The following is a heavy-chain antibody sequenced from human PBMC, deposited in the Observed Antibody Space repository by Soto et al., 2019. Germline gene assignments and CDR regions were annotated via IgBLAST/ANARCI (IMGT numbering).Heavy chain of an antibody. Sequence: PSETLSLTCTVSGGSISRYYWSWIRQPPGKGLEWIGYISYSGSTNYNPSLKSRVTISVDTSKNQFSLKLSSVTAADTAVYYCARRHAGNFDYWGQGTLVTVSS. CDR2: ISYSGST. D-gene: IGHD1-26*01. CDR1: GGSISRYY. CDR3: ARRHAGNFDY. J-gene: IGHJ4*02. V-gene: IGHV4-59*01.